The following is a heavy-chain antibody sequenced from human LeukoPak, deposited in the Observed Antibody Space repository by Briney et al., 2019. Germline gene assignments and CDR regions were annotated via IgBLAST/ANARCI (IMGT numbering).Heavy chain of an antibody. CDR2: MNPNSGNT. CDR1: GYTFANYD. Sequence: ASVKVSCKASGYTFANYDINWVRQATGQGLEWMGWMNPNSGNTGYAQKFQGGVTMTRDTSINTAYMELSSLTSEDTAVYYCARFMVRGVIGPWGQGTVVTVSS. J-gene: IGHJ5*02. V-gene: IGHV1-8*01. CDR3: ARFMVRGVIGP. D-gene: IGHD3-10*01.